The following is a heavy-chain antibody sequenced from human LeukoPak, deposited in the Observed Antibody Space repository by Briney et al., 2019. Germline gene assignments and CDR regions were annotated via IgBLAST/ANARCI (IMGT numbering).Heavy chain of an antibody. CDR3: AKDIAQGYTFGTIEEDY. CDR1: GFTFSSYA. Sequence: GGSLRLSCAASGFTFSSYAMSWVRQAPGKGLEWVPVVSESGDITHYAESVRGRFTISRDNSKNTLYLEMNRLRSDDTAIYYCAKDIAQGYTFGTIEEDYWGQGTLVAVAS. D-gene: IGHD5-12*01. V-gene: IGHV3-23*01. J-gene: IGHJ4*02. CDR2: VSESGDIT.